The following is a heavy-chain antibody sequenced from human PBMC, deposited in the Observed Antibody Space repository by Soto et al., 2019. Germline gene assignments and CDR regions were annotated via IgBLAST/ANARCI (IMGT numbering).Heavy chain of an antibody. CDR1: GGSISSSSYY. J-gene: IGHJ6*02. V-gene: IGHV4-39*02. D-gene: IGHD6-13*01. CDR3: ARDLSSPYGMDV. CDR2: IYYSGST. Sequence: SETLSLTCTVSGGSISSSSYYWGWIRQPPGKGLEWIGSIYYSGSTYYNPSLKSRVTISVDTSKNQFSLKLSSVTAADTAVYYCARDLSSPYGMDVWGQGTTVTVSS.